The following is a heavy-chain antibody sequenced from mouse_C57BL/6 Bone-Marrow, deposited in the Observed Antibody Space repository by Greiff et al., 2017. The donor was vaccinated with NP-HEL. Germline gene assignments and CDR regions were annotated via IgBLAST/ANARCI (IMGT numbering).Heavy chain of an antibody. CDR2: IRNKANNHAT. CDR3: TRLHSYYGSRASFAY. D-gene: IGHD1-1*01. CDR1: GFTFSDAW. Sequence: EVQLQESGGGLVQPGGSMKLSCAASGFTFSDAWMDWVRQSPEKGLEWVAEIRNKANNHATYYAESVKGRFTISRDDSKSSVYLQMNSLRAEDTGIYYCTRLHSYYGSRASFAYWGQGTLVTVSA. J-gene: IGHJ3*01. V-gene: IGHV6-6*01.